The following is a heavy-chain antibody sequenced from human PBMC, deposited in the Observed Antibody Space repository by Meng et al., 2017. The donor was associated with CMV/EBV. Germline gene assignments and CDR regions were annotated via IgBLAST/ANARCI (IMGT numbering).Heavy chain of an antibody. CDR3: ARDGPVLRFLEWLSPFDY. CDR1: GFTFSSYE. CDR2: ISSSGSTI. J-gene: IGHJ4*02. V-gene: IGHV3-48*03. D-gene: IGHD3-3*01. Sequence: GGPLRLPCAASGFTFSSYEMNWVRQAPGKGLEWVSYISSSGSTIYYADSVKGRFTISRDNAKNSLYLQMNSLRAEDTAVYYCARDGPVLRFLEWLSPFDYWGQGTLVTVSS.